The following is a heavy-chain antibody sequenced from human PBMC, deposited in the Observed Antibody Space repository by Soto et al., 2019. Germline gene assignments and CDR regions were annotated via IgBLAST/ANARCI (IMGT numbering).Heavy chain of an antibody. J-gene: IGHJ5*02. V-gene: IGHV3-11*06. CDR1: GFIFGDSD. CDR2: ITPGSRYP. Sequence: PGGSLRLSCAGSGFIFGDSDMSWILLAPGKGLEWLSYITPGSRYPAYSDSMKGPFTTSRDNAKRLLYLQMMSRTAEDTAIYYCVRGGGGGLFDPWGQGTMVTVSS. CDR3: VRGGGGGLFDP. D-gene: IGHD2-15*01.